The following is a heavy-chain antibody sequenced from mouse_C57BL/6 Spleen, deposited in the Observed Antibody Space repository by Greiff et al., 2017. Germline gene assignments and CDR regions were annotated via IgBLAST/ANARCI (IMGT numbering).Heavy chain of an antibody. CDR2: INPNNGGT. Sequence: VQLQQSGPELVKPGASVKIPCKASGYTFTDYNMDWVKQSHGKSLEWIGDINPNNGGTFYNQKFKGKATLTVDKSSSTAYMELRSLTSEDTAVYYCARRAGSSYFDYWGQGTTLTVSS. J-gene: IGHJ2*01. V-gene: IGHV1-18*01. CDR1: GYTFTDYN. D-gene: IGHD1-1*01. CDR3: ARRAGSSYFDY.